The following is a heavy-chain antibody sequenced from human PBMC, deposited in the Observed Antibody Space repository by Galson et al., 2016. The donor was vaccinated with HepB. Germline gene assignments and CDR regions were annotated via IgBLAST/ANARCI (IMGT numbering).Heavy chain of an antibody. CDR1: GYSFTTQD. D-gene: IGHD1-26*01. Sequence: SVKVSCKASGYSFTTQDINWVRQAPGQGLEWMGWISTYSGDTYYAQNLQGRVTMTTDTSTSTAYMELRSLRSDDTAMYYCAREQGVGYAMDVWGQGTTVTVS. CDR2: ISTYSGDT. V-gene: IGHV1-18*01. J-gene: IGHJ6*02. CDR3: AREQGVGYAMDV.